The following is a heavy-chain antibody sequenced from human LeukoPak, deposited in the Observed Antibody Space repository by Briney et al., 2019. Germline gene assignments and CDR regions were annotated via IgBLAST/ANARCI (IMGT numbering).Heavy chain of an antibody. CDR3: AKVLAYTTFGVVGAFEI. D-gene: IGHD3-3*01. Sequence: PGGSLRLSCAASGFIFSSYAISWVRQAPGKGLERVSGISGSCDSTYYADSVKGRFTISKDNSKNTLYMQMNTPRAEDTAVYYCAKVLAYTTFGVVGAFEIWGQGTRVTVSS. J-gene: IGHJ3*02. V-gene: IGHV3-23*01. CDR1: GFIFSSYA. CDR2: ISGSCDST.